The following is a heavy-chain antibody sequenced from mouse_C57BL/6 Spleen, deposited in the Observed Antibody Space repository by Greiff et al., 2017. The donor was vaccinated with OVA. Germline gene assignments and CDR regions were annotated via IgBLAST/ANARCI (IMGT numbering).Heavy chain of an antibody. J-gene: IGHJ2*01. Sequence: QVQLKESGAELVRPGASVTLSCKASGYTFTDYEMHWVKQTPVHGLEWIGAIDPETGGTAYNQKFKGKATLTADKSSSTAYMELRSLTSEDSAVYYGTRANWDYWGQGTTLTVSS. D-gene: IGHD4-1*02. CDR1: GYTFTDYE. CDR3: TRANWDY. V-gene: IGHV1-15*01. CDR2: IDPETGGT.